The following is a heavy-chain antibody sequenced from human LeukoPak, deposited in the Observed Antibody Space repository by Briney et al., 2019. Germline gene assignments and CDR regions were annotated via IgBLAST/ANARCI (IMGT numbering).Heavy chain of an antibody. J-gene: IGHJ1*01. CDR2: INTDGSST. D-gene: IGHD6-6*01. V-gene: IGHV3-74*01. Sequence: PGGSLRLSCAASGFTFSSYWMHWVRQAPGKGLVWVSRINTDGSSTSYADSVKGRFTISRDNAKNTLYLQMNSLRAEDTAVYYCVRAARPGYFQHWGQGTLVTVSS. CDR3: VRAARPGYFQH. CDR1: GFTFSSYW.